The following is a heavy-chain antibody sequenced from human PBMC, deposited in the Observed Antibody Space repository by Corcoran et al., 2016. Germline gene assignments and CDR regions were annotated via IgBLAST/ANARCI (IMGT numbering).Heavy chain of an antibody. Sequence: EVHLVESGGGLVQPGGSLRLSCAASGFTFSNYLMSWVRQAPGKGLEWLANINQDGSATYYVDSVKGRFTISRDNAKNLLYLQMISLGAEDTVVYYGTSEEGFVINDRFNYCGQGTLVTVSS. J-gene: IGHJ4*02. CDR3: TSEEGFVINDRFNY. CDR2: INQDGSAT. CDR1: GFTFSNYL. V-gene: IGHV3-7*01. D-gene: IGHD3-22*01.